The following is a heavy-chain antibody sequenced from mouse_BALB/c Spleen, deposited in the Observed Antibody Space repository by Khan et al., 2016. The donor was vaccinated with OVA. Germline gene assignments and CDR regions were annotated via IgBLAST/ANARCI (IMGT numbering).Heavy chain of an antibody. D-gene: IGHD1-1*01. CDR3: ARLAYYYDSEGFAY. CDR2: ISTGGSYT. Sequence: EVKVVESGGDLVKPGGSLKLSCAASGFTFSTYGMSWVRQTPDKRLEWVATISTGGSYTYYPDSVKGRFTIYRDNAKNTLYLQMSSLKSEDTAMFYCARLAYYYDSEGFAYWGQGTLVTVSA. CDR1: GFTFSTYG. J-gene: IGHJ3*01. V-gene: IGHV5-6*01.